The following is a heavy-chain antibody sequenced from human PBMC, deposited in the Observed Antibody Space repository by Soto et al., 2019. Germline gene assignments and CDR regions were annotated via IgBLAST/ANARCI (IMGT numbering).Heavy chain of an antibody. CDR1: GGSFSGYY. Sequence: SETLSLTCAVYGGSFSGYYWNWIRQPPGKGLEWIGEINHSGSTNYNPSLKSRVTISVDTSNNQVSLQLNSVTPDDTAVYYCARLIGNSWLDSWGQGTLVTVSS. CDR3: ARLIGNSWLDS. J-gene: IGHJ5*01. D-gene: IGHD3-16*01. CDR2: INHSGST. V-gene: IGHV4-34*01.